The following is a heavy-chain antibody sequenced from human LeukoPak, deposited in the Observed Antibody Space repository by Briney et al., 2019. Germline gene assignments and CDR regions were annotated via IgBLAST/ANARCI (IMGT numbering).Heavy chain of an antibody. CDR1: GYTFTSYD. Sequence: GASVKVSCKASGYTFTSYDINWVRQATGQGLEWMRWMNPNSGNTGYAQKFQGRVTMTRNTSISTAYMELSSLRSEDTAVYYCARGGFYGGDNWFDPWGQGTLVTVSS. CDR3: ARGGFYGGDNWFDP. CDR2: MNPNSGNT. D-gene: IGHD4-23*01. V-gene: IGHV1-8*01. J-gene: IGHJ5*02.